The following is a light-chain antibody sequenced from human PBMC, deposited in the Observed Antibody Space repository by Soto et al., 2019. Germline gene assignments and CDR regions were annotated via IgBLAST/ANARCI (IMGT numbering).Light chain of an antibody. CDR3: QQYDTWPPL. CDR2: HAS. J-gene: IGKJ2*01. Sequence: EMVVTQSPATLSASPGERVTLSCRASQSVNKNLAWYQQKPGQAPRLLIYHASTTVTGIPARFSGSGSGTDFTLTVNSLQSEDFAFYYCQQYDTWPPLFGQGTKLEI. CDR1: QSVNKN. V-gene: IGKV3-15*01.